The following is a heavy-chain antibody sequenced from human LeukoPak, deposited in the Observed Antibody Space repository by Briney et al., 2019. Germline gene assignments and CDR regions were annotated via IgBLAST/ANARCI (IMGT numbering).Heavy chain of an antibody. V-gene: IGHV1-69*05. Sequence: GASVKVSCKASGGTFSSYAISWVRQAPGQGLEWMGRIIPIFGTANYAEKFQGRVTITTDYSTSTAYTELSSLRSEDTAVYYCARAPLYYYDSSGYRPEYFQHWGQGTLVTVSS. CDR2: IIPIFGTA. J-gene: IGHJ1*01. CDR1: GGTFSSYA. CDR3: ARAPLYYYDSSGYRPEYFQH. D-gene: IGHD3-22*01.